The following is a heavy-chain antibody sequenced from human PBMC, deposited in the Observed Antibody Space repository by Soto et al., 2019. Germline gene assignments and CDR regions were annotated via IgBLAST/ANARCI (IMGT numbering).Heavy chain of an antibody. CDR2: ISGSGGGT. V-gene: IGHV3-23*01. CDR3: AKDVSLGTGTYGHFDN. J-gene: IGHJ4*02. Sequence: EVQLLESGGGLVQPGESLRLSCAASGFTFSSYAMSWVRQAPGNGLEWVSGISGSGGGTHYADSVRGRLTISRDNSKNTLYLQMNTLGAEDTAVYYCAKDVSLGTGTYGHFDNWGQGTLVTVSS. D-gene: IGHD3-10*01. CDR1: GFTFSSYA.